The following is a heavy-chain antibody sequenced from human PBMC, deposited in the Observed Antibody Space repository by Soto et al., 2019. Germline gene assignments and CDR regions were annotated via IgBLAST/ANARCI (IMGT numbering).Heavy chain of an antibody. Sequence: QVRLVQSGTEVKKPGSSVKVSCQASGDTFSKYAISWVRQAPGQGLEWMGGIIPIFGAPNHAQKFQGRVTITADEFTTTVYMEPDRVASEDPAGYYRAGSPELSFPPDEAGISTFGFYWGQGTLVTVSS. CDR3: AGSPELSFPPDEAGISTFGFY. D-gene: IGHD1-20*01. CDR1: GDTFSKYA. J-gene: IGHJ4*02. CDR2: IIPIFGAP. V-gene: IGHV1-69*01.